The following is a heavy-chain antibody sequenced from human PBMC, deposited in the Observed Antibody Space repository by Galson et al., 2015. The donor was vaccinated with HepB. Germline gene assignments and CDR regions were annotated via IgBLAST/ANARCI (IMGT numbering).Heavy chain of an antibody. CDR2: ISYDGSNK. D-gene: IGHD6-13*01. CDR3: AKLPAAGTVGYFQH. CDR1: GFTFSSYG. V-gene: IGHV3-30*18. Sequence: SLRLSCAASGFTFSSYGMHWVRQAPGKGLEWVAVISYDGSNKYYADSVKGRFTISRDNSKNTLYLQVNSLRAEDTAVYYCAKLPAAGTVGYFQHWGQGTLVTVSS. J-gene: IGHJ1*01.